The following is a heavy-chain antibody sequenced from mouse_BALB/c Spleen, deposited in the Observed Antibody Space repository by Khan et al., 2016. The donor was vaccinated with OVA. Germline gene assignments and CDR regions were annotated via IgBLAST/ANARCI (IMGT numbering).Heavy chain of an antibody. CDR2: INPTSGYT. CDR3: TRDRIDY. J-gene: IGHJ2*01. CDR1: GYTFTTYW. V-gene: IGHV1-7*01. Sequence: QVRLQQSGAELAKPGASVKMSCKASGYTFTTYWMHWVQQTPGQGLEWIGYINPTSGYTDYNEKFKDRATLSADKSSSTAYMQLSSLTSEDSAVYYCTRDRIDYWGQGTTLTVSS.